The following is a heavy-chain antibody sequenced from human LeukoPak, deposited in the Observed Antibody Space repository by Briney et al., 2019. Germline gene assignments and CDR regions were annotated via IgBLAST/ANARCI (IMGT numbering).Heavy chain of an antibody. D-gene: IGHD4-17*01. CDR1: GYTFPSYD. V-gene: IGHV1-8*01. CDR2: MNPNSGNT. CDR3: ARSYGDGDAFDI. Sequence: ASVKVSCNASGYTFPSYDINWVRQATGQGLEWMGWMNPNSGNTGYAQKFQGRVTMTRNTSISTAYMELSSLRSEDTAVYYCARSYGDGDAFDIWGQGTMVTVSS. J-gene: IGHJ3*02.